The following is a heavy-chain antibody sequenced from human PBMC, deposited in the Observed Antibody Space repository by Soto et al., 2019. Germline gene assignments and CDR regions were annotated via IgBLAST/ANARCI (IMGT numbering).Heavy chain of an antibody. V-gene: IGHV4-34*01. CDR1: RGSFRGYS. Sequence: SETLFLTCAFYRGSFRGYSWSWFRQPPGWVLDWIWEINHSGSTNYNPSLKSRVTISVDTSKNQFSLKLSSVTAADTAVYYCARRPLALYDYVWGSYPANKGFFDYWGQGTLVTVS. CDR3: ARRPLALYDYVWGSYPANKGFFDY. J-gene: IGHJ4*02. D-gene: IGHD3-16*01. CDR2: INHSGST.